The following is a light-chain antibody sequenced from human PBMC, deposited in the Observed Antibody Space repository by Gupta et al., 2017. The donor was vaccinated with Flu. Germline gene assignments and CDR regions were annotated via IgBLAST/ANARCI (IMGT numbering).Light chain of an antibody. CDR3: QQYNSYALT. V-gene: IGKV1-5*03. J-gene: IGKJ4*01. Sequence: DIQLTQSASSLSASVGDRVTITCRASQSISSWLAWYQQKPVKAPKLQIYKASSLESGVPSRFSGSGSVTEFTLTISSLQPDDFATYYCQQYNSYALTFGGGTKVEIK. CDR1: QSISSW. CDR2: KAS.